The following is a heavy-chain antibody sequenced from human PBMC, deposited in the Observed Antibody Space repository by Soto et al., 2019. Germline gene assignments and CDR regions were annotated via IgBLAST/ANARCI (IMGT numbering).Heavy chain of an antibody. J-gene: IGHJ6*02. CDR1: GYSFTSYW. CDR2: IYPGDSDT. Sequence: GESLKISCKGSGYSFTSYWIGWVRQMPGKGLEWMGIIYPGDSDTRYSPSFQGQVTISADKSISTAYLQWSSLKASDTAMYYCAYLAGSSATRYGMDVWGQGTTVTVSS. D-gene: IGHD6-19*01. CDR3: AYLAGSSATRYGMDV. V-gene: IGHV5-51*01.